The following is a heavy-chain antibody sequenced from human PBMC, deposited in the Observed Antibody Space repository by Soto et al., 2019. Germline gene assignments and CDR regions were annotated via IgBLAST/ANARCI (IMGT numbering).Heavy chain of an antibody. CDR1: GFTCSGCA. D-gene: IGHD4-17*01. Sequence: PGGSLRLSCAASGFTCSGCAMSWVRQAPGKGLEWVSVIHGGGNSAYYADSVKGRFTISRDNSKNTLYLQMSSLRGEDTAVYYCAKNRGRVTTSWQFEYWGQGTLVTVSS. J-gene: IGHJ4*02. CDR3: AKNRGRVTTSWQFEY. CDR2: IHGGGNSA. V-gene: IGHV3-23*01.